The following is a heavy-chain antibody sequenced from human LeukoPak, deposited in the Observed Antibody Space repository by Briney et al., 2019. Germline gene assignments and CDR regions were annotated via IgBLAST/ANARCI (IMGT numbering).Heavy chain of an antibody. CDR1: GGSISNGNW. CDR2: IHHSGST. Sequence: SETLSLTCGVSGGSISNGNWWSWVRQPPGQGLEWIGEIHHSGSTKYNPSLESRVTISMDTSKNQFSLKVSSVTAADTAMYYCVRHSPGSRGVDYWGQGTLVTVSS. D-gene: IGHD2-21*01. V-gene: IGHV4-4*02. J-gene: IGHJ4*02. CDR3: VRHSPGSRGVDY.